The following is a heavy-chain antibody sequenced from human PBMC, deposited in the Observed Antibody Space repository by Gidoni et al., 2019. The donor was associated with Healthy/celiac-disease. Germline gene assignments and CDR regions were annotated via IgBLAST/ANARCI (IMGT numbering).Heavy chain of an antibody. Sequence: QVQLVQSGAEVKKPGSSVKVSCKASGGTFSSYAISWARQAAGQGLEWMGGIIPIFGTANYAQKFQGRVTITADESTSTAYMELSSLRSEDTAVYYCASTRGRYCSGGSCYSYYGMDVWGQGTTVTVSS. D-gene: IGHD2-15*01. CDR1: GGTFSSYA. CDR3: ASTRGRYCSGGSCYSYYGMDV. CDR2: IIPIFGTA. V-gene: IGHV1-69*01. J-gene: IGHJ6*02.